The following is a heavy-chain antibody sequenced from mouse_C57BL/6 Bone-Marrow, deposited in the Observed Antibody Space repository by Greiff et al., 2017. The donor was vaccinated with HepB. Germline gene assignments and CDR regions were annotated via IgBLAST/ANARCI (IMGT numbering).Heavy chain of an antibody. CDR1: GYTFTEYT. Sequence: QVQLQQSGAELVKPGASVKLSCKASGYTFTEYTIHWVKQRSGQGLEWIGWFYPGSGSIKYNEKFKDKATLTADKSSSTVYMELSRLTSEDSAVYFCARHEEDPSTQGSSSCWYFDVWGTGTTVTVSS. CDR2: FYPGSGSI. D-gene: IGHD1-1*01. V-gene: IGHV1-62-2*01. CDR3: ARHEEDPSTQGSSSCWYFDV. J-gene: IGHJ1*03.